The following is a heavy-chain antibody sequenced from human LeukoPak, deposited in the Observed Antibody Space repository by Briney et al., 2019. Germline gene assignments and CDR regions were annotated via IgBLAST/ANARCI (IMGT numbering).Heavy chain of an antibody. V-gene: IGHV3-7*01. J-gene: IGHJ4*02. CDR2: TNQDGSKN. CDR3: ATTVAGYPDDYFDY. CDR1: EFTFSNYW. D-gene: IGHD6-19*01. Sequence: PSETLSLTCTVSEFTFSNYWMSWVRQAPGKGLERVAHTNQDGSKNYYVDSVRGRFTISRDNAKNSLYLQMNSLRAEDTAVYYCATTVAGYPDDYFDYWGQGTLVTVSS.